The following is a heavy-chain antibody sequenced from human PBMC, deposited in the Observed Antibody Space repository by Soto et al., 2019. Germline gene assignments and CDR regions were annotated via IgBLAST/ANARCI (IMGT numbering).Heavy chain of an antibody. CDR1: GFTFTSSS. V-gene: IGHV1-58*01. Sequence: SVKVSCKASGFTFTSSSVQWVRQARGQRLEWIGWITVGTGNTNYAQKFQERVTITRDMSTNTAYMELSNLRSEDTAVYYCAAGDSSGYYGGWGQGTQVTVSS. CDR3: AAGDSSGYYGG. D-gene: IGHD3-22*01. CDR2: ITVGTGNT. J-gene: IGHJ4*02.